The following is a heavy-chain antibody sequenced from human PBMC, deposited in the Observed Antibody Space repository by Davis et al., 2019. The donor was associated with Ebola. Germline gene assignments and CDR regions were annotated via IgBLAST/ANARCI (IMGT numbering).Heavy chain of an antibody. CDR3: SRDLKERPPSYYNGMDV. V-gene: IGHV3-49*04. CDR1: GFTFGDYA. Sequence: GGSLRLSCRVSGFTFGDYAINWVRQAPGKGLEWVGFIRSKAYGGKPAYAASLKGRFTISRDDSKAIAYLQLDSLKTEDTAVYYCSRDLKERPPSYYNGMDVWGQGTTVTVSS. D-gene: IGHD1-1*01. CDR2: IRSKAYGGKP. J-gene: IGHJ6*02.